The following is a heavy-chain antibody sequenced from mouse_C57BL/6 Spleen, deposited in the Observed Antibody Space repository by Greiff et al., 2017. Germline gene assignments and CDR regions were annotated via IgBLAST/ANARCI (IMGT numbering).Heavy chain of an antibody. V-gene: IGHV1-59*01. Sequence: QVQLQQPGAELVRPGTSVKLSCKASGYTFTSYWMHWVKQRPGQGLEWIGVIDPSDSYTNYNQKFKGKATLTVDTSSSTAYMQLSSLTSEDSAVYYCATLYDYGSSYPAYWGQGTTLTVSS. D-gene: IGHD1-1*01. J-gene: IGHJ2*01. CDR1: GYTFTSYW. CDR3: ATLYDYGSSYPAY. CDR2: IDPSDSYT.